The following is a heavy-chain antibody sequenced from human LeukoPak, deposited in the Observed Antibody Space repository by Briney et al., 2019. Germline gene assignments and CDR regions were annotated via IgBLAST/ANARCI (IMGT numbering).Heavy chain of an antibody. CDR2: IYSGGST. V-gene: IGHV3-66*02. D-gene: IGHD1-26*01. CDR1: GFTVSSNY. Sequence: GRSLRLSCAASGFTVSSNYMSWVRQAPGKGLEWVSVIYSGGSTYYADSGKGRFTISRDNSKNTLYLQMNSLRAEDTAVYYCARAKWGSDFDYWGQGTLVTVSS. CDR3: ARAKWGSDFDY. J-gene: IGHJ4*02.